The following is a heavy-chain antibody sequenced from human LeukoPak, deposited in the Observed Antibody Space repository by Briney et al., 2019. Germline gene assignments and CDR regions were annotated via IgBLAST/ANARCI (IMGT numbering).Heavy chain of an antibody. V-gene: IGHV3-48*02. D-gene: IGHD6-13*01. Sequence: GGSLRLSCAASGFTFSSYGMNWVRQAPGKGLEWLSYISSSSSSIYYADSVKGRFTISRDNAKKSLFLQMNSLRDEDTAVYYCAKGLPLAAAGDYYDNGMDVWGQGTTVTVPS. J-gene: IGHJ6*02. CDR1: GFTFSSYG. CDR2: ISSSSSSI. CDR3: AKGLPLAAAGDYYDNGMDV.